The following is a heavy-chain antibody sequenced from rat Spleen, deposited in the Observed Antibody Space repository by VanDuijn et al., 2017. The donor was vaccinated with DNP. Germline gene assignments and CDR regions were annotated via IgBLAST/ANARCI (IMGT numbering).Heavy chain of an antibody. CDR1: GFTFNNYW. J-gene: IGHJ4*01. D-gene: IGHD1-4*01. Sequence: EVQLVESGGGLVQPGRSLKLSCAASGFTFNNYWMTWIRQVPGKGLEWVASITAGGSGTFYPDSVKGRFTISKDNTKSTLYLQMDSLRSEDTATYYCARETARVPMDAWGQGTSVTVSS. V-gene: IGHV5-31*01. CDR2: ITAGGSGT. CDR3: ARETARVPMDA.